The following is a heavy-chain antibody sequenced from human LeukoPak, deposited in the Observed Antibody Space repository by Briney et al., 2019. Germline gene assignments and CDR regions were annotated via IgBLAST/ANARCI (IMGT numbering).Heavy chain of an antibody. Sequence: SETLSLTCSVSGGSIRSGDHHWAWVRQPPGKGLEFIGSLDESGRPYYNRPLKSRVSISGDTSGKQFSLNLTSVTAADTAVYYCARLPLYGDYAMSYYYYGMDVWGQGTTVTVSS. CDR2: LDESGRP. D-gene: IGHD4-17*01. V-gene: IGHV4-39*07. CDR3: ARLPLYGDYAMSYYYYGMDV. J-gene: IGHJ6*02. CDR1: GGSIRSGDHH.